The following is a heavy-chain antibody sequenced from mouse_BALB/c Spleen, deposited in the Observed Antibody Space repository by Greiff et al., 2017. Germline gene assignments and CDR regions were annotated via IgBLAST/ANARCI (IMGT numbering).Heavy chain of an antibody. CDR2: IYPGNGDT. Sequence: QVQLQQPGAELVKPGASVKMSCKASGYTFTSYNMHWVKQTPGQGLEWIGAIYPGNGDTSYNQKFKGKATLTADKSSSTAYMQLSSLTSEDSAVYYCARCYYYGSSYFDYWGQGTTLTVSS. CDR3: ARCYYYGSSYFDY. D-gene: IGHD1-1*01. J-gene: IGHJ2*01. V-gene: IGHV1-12*01. CDR1: GYTFTSYN.